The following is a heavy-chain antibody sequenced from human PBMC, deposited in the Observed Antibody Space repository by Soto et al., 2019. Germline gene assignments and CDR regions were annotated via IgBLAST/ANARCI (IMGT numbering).Heavy chain of an antibody. CDR3: ARGGGYYGSGAYYRCYFEH. CDR1: GYSFANYT. J-gene: IGHJ4*02. Sequence: QVQLGQSGAEVKKPGASVTVSCKASGYSFANYTIHWVRQAPGQGLEWMGWLNPDTASTKFSPQFQGRVIINRDKSANTAFMPLTSLTSEDTALYYCARGGGYYGSGAYYRCYFEHWGLGTLVAVSS. V-gene: IGHV1-3*01. D-gene: IGHD3-10*01. CDR2: LNPDTAST.